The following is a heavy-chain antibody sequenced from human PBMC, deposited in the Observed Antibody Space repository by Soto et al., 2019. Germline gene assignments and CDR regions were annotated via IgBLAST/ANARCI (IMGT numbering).Heavy chain of an antibody. CDR3: AKKGYYPSGRINLFDS. D-gene: IGHD3-10*01. CDR1: GYSITSDYY. CDR2: IYSGST. J-gene: IGHJ4*02. V-gene: IGHV4-38-2*01. Sequence: TLSLTCAVSGYSITSDYYWGWIRQPPGKGLEWIGSIYSGSTYYNPSLKSRVTISVDTSKNQFSLRLTSVTAADTAMYYCAKKGYYPSGRINLFDSWGQGTLVTVSS.